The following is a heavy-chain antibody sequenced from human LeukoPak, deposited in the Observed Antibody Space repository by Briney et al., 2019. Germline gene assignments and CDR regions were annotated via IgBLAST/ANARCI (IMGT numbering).Heavy chain of an antibody. J-gene: IGHJ4*02. CDR2: VSTSSIYI. V-gene: IGHV3-21*01. Sequence: GGSLRLSCAASGFTFSSYSMKWVRQAPGKGLEWVSSVSTSSIYIYYADSVKGRFTISRDNAKNSLYLQMNSLRAEDTAVYYCARGIGRWLVPFYWGQGTLVTVSS. CDR3: ARGIGRWLVPFY. CDR1: GFTFSSYS. D-gene: IGHD6-19*01.